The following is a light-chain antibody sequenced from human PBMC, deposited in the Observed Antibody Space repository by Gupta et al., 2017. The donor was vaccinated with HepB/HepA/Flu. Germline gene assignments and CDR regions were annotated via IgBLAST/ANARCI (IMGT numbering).Light chain of an antibody. CDR1: QSVLYSSNNKNY. V-gene: IGKV4-1*01. Sequence: PTSPDSLAVSLGAKATINCKSSQSVLYSSNNKNYLAWYQQKPGQAPKLLINCASTRESGVPERFSGSGSGTDFTLTISSLQPEDVAGYYCQQYNTSPRTFGQGTKVDIK. CDR2: CAS. CDR3: QQYNTSPRT. J-gene: IGKJ1*01.